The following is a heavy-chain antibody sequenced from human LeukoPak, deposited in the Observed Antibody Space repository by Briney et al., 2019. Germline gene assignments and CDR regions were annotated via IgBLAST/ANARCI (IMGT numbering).Heavy chain of an antibody. Sequence: YPGGSLRLSCAASGFTFSSYAMSWVRQAPGKGLEWVSDINGSGGSTYYADSVKGRFTISRDNLKNTLYLQMNSLRADDTAVYYCAKSGYNRFDYWGQGTLVTVSS. CDR3: AKSGYNRFDY. D-gene: IGHD5-24*01. V-gene: IGHV3-23*01. CDR1: GFTFSSYA. CDR2: INGSGGST. J-gene: IGHJ4*02.